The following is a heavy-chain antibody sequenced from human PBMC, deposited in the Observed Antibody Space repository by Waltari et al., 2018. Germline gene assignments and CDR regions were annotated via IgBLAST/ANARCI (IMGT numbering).Heavy chain of an antibody. D-gene: IGHD3-10*01. J-gene: IGHJ4*02. CDR2: INTNTGNP. CDR3: ARAFSNARVQGVISNY. CDR1: GSTFTSYA. Sequence: QVQLVQSGSELNKPGASVKVSCKASGSTFTSYAMNWLRQAPGQGLEWMGGINTNTGNPTYAQGFTGRFVCSLDTSVSTADLQISSLKAEDTAVYYGARAFSNARVQGVISNYWGQGTLVTVSS. V-gene: IGHV7-4-1*02.